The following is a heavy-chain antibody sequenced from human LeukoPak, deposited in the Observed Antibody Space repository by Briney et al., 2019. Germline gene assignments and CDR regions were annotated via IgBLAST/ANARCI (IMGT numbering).Heavy chain of an antibody. CDR1: GGSISSSSYY. CDR2: IYYSGST. CDR3: ARGTVVTTADY. V-gene: IGHV4-39*01. J-gene: IGHJ4*02. D-gene: IGHD4-23*01. Sequence: SETLSLTCTVSGGSISSSSYYWGWIRQPPGKGLEWIGSIYYSGSTYYNPSLKSRVTISVDTSKNQFSLKLSSVTAADTAVYYCARGTVVTTADYWGQGTLVTVSS.